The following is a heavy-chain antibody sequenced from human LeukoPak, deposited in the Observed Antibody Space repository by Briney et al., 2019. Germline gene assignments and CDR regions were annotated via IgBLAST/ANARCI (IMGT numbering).Heavy chain of an antibody. J-gene: IGHJ4*02. Sequence: PGGSLRLSCAASGFTFSSYGMHWVRQAPDKGLEWVAVISYDGSNKYYADSVKGRFTISRDNSKNTLYLQMNSLRAEDTAVYYGAKDPDGYDFWSGPSSNYFDYWGQGTLVTVSS. CDR1: GFTFSSYG. CDR3: AKDPDGYDFWSGPSSNYFDY. D-gene: IGHD3-3*01. CDR2: ISYDGSNK. V-gene: IGHV3-30*18.